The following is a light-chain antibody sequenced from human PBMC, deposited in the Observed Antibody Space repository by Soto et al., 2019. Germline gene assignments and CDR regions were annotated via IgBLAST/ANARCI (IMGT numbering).Light chain of an antibody. V-gene: IGKV1-5*03. CDR2: KAS. Sequence: DVQMTQSPSILSASVGERVTITCRTSQSVTSWLAWYQQKPGKAPKLLIYKASTLESGVPLRFNGSGSGAEFTLTISSLQPDDSATYFCQQYHTYPLTFGGGTKVEIK. CDR1: QSVTSW. J-gene: IGKJ4*01. CDR3: QQYHTYPLT.